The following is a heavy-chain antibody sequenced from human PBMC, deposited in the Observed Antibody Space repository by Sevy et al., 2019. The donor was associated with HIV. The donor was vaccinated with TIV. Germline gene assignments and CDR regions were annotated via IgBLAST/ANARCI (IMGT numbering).Heavy chain of an antibody. D-gene: IGHD1-26*01. CDR3: ANAYSGSYSHSYLYALDV. CDR1: GFSFSYYG. CDR2: SHHEEKNE. V-gene: IGHV3-30*02. Sequence: GGSLRLSCIGSGFSFSYYGIHWVRQAQAKGLAGVHLSHHEEKNEYIADSVKGRFTISRDNSKNTVYLEMNSLRNEDTAIYFCANAYSGSYSHSYLYALDVWGQGTTVTVSS. J-gene: IGHJ6*02.